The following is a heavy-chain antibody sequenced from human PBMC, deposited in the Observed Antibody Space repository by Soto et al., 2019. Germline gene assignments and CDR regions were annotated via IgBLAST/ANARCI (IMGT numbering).Heavy chain of an antibody. D-gene: IGHD3-3*01. CDR2: INHSGST. CDR1: GGSFSDYSWN. CDR3: ARGALNYDLGSVPIKGGMDV. J-gene: IGHJ6*02. V-gene: IGHV4-34*01. Sequence: PSETLSLTCAVYGGSFSDYSWNWNWIRQPPGKGLEWIGEINHSGSTSHNPSLKSRVTLSLDTSKNQFSLILTSVTAADTAVYYCARGALNYDLGSVPIKGGMDVWGQGTPVTVSS.